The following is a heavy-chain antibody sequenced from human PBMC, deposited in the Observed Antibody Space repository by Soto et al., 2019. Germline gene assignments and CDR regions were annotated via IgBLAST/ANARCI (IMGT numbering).Heavy chain of an antibody. Sequence: GASVKVSCKASGYTFTSYDIDWVRQATGQGLEWMGWMNPNSGNTGYAQKFQGRVTMTRNTSISTAYMELSSLRSEDTAVYYCARDGSGYVDYYYYGMDVWGQGTTVTVSS. CDR2: MNPNSGNT. CDR1: GYTFTSYD. CDR3: ARDGSGYVDYYYYGMDV. V-gene: IGHV1-8*01. J-gene: IGHJ6*02. D-gene: IGHD3-22*01.